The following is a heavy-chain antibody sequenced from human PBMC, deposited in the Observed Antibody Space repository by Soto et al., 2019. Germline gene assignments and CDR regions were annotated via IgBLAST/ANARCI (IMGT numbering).Heavy chain of an antibody. Sequence: GASVKVSCKASGYTFTGYYMHWVRQAPGQGLEWMGWINPNSGGTNYAQKFQGWVTMTRDTSISTAYMELSRLRSDDTAVYYCVRDLAAAGTKEIYYYYYGMDVWGQGTTVTVSS. CDR2: INPNSGGT. D-gene: IGHD6-13*01. J-gene: IGHJ6*02. V-gene: IGHV1-2*04. CDR1: GYTFTGYY. CDR3: VRDLAAAGTKEIYYYYYGMDV.